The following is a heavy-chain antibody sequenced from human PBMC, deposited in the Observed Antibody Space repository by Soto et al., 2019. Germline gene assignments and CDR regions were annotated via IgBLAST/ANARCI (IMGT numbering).Heavy chain of an antibody. CDR3: ARGLRGGRPFDY. J-gene: IGHJ4*02. Sequence: QVQLQQWGAGLLKPSETLSLTCAVYGGSFSGYYWSWIRQPPGKGLEWIGEINHSGSTNYNPSLKSRVTISVDTSKNQFSLKLSSVTAADTAVYYCARGLRGGRPFDYWGQGTLVTVSS. D-gene: IGHD2-15*01. CDR2: INHSGST. CDR1: GGSFSGYY. V-gene: IGHV4-34*01.